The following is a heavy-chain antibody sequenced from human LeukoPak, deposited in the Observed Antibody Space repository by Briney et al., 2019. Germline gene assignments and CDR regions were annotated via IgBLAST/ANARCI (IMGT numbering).Heavy chain of an antibody. CDR2: ISINGGTT. Sequence: GRSLRLSCTASGFTFSSYAMHWVRQAAGKGLEYVAAISINGGTTYYAYSVKGRFTISRYNSKNTLYLQMGSLRAEDMAVYYCARVLYPVVGDDAFDIWGQGTMVTVSS. D-gene: IGHD3-3*01. CDR3: ARVLYPVVGDDAFDI. V-gene: IGHV3-64*01. J-gene: IGHJ3*02. CDR1: GFTFSSYA.